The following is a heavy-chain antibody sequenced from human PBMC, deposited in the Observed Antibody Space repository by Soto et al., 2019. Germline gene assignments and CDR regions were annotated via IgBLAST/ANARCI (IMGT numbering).Heavy chain of an antibody. CDR2: ISYDGSNK. J-gene: IGHJ6*03. CDR1: GFTFSSYG. Sequence: GGSLRLSCAASGFTFSSYGMHWVRQAPGKGLEWVAVISYDGSNKYYADSVKGRFTISRDNSKNTLYLQMNSLRAEDTAVYYCANIPSLFWGSYISEHYYYYMDVWGKGTTVTVSS. D-gene: IGHD3-16*01. CDR3: ANIPSLFWGSYISEHYYYYMDV. V-gene: IGHV3-30*18.